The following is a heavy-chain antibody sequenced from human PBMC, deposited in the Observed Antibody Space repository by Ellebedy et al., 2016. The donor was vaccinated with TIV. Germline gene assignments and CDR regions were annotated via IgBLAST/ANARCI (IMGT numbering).Heavy chain of an antibody. CDR3: AKNLLDWNLAYFDY. Sequence: GESLKISCAASGFTFSSYAMSWVRQAPGKGLEWVSAISGSGGSTYYADSVKGRFTISRDNSKNTLYLQMNSLRAEDTALYYCAKNLLDWNLAYFDYWGQGTLVTVSS. D-gene: IGHD1-7*01. V-gene: IGHV3-23*01. J-gene: IGHJ4*02. CDR2: ISGSGGST. CDR1: GFTFSSYA.